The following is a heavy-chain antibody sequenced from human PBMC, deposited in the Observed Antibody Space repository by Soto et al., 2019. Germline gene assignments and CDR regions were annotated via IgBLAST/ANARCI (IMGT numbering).Heavy chain of an antibody. CDR1: GYNFSVYW. J-gene: IGHJ4*02. Sequence: GESLKISVKGSGYNFSVYWIAWVRQMPGKGLELMGIIYPSDSDTRYRPPFQGQVTISADKSISSAYLQWSSLRASDTAMYYCARGGVSTRTFDYWGQGTPVTVSS. CDR2: IYPSDSDT. D-gene: IGHD3-3*01. V-gene: IGHV5-51*01. CDR3: ARGGVSTRTFDY.